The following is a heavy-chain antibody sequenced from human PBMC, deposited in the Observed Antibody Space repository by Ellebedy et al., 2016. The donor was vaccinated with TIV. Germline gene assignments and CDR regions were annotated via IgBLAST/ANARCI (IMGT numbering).Heavy chain of an antibody. D-gene: IGHD1-26*01. CDR3: ASHSGSYQIDY. J-gene: IGHJ4*02. CDR2: INHSGST. Sequence: MPSETLSLTCAVYGGSFSGYYWSWIRQPPGKGLEWIGEINHSGSTNYNPSLKSRVTISVDTSKNQFSLKLSSVTAADTAVYYCASHSGSYQIDYWGQGTLVTVSS. CDR1: GGSFSGYY. V-gene: IGHV4-34*01.